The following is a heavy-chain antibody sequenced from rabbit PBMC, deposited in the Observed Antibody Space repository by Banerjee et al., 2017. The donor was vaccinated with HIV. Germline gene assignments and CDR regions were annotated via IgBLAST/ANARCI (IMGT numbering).Heavy chain of an antibody. D-gene: IGHD2-1*01. J-gene: IGHJ6*01. Sequence: QEQLVESGGGLVQPGGSLTLFCKASGFSLSSYSMGWVRQAPGKGLEWIACINSNTGNTVYASWAKGRFTISKTSSTTVTLQMTSLTAADTATYFCAREESDGGGHLKLWGPGTLV. CDR1: GFSLSSYS. CDR3: AREESDGGGHLKL. V-gene: IGHV1S45*01. CDR2: INSNTGNT.